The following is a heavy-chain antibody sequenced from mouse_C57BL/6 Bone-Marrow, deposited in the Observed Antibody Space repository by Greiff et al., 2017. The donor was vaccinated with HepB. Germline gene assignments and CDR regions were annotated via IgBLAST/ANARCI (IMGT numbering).Heavy chain of an antibody. Sequence: DVKLQESGPGMVKPSQSLSLTCTVTGYSITSGYDWHWIRHFPGNKLEWMGYISYSGSTNYNPSLKSRISITHDTSKNHFFLKLNSVTTEDTATYYCARGDYYPFAYWGQGTLVTVSA. V-gene: IGHV3-1*01. J-gene: IGHJ3*01. CDR3: ARGDYYPFAY. CDR1: GYSITSGYD. D-gene: IGHD1-1*01. CDR2: ISYSGST.